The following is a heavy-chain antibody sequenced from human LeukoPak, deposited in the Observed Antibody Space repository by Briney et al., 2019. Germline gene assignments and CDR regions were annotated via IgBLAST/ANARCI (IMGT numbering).Heavy chain of an antibody. CDR2: IYYSGST. V-gene: IGHV4-31*03. CDR3: ARWKYQRGYYYMDV. Sequence: SETLSLTCTVSGGSISSGGYYWSWIRQHPGKGLEWIGYIYYSGSTYYNPSLKSRVTISVDTSKNQFSLKLSSVTAADTAVYFYARWKYQRGYYYMDVWGKGTTVTVSS. J-gene: IGHJ6*03. D-gene: IGHD2-2*01. CDR1: GGSISSGGYY.